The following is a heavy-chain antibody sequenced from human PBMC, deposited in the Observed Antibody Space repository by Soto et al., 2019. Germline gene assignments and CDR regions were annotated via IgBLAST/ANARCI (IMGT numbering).Heavy chain of an antibody. CDR3: AKGWYCDHYYYYAMDV. D-gene: IGHD2-15*01. Sequence: PGGSLRLSCAASGFTFSSYAMSWVRQAPGKGLEWVSAISGSGGSTYYADSVKGRFTISRDNSKNTLYLQMNSLRAEDTAVYYCAKGWYCDHYYYYAMDVWGQGPTVTVSS. CDR1: GFTFSSYA. J-gene: IGHJ6*02. V-gene: IGHV3-23*01. CDR2: ISGSGGST.